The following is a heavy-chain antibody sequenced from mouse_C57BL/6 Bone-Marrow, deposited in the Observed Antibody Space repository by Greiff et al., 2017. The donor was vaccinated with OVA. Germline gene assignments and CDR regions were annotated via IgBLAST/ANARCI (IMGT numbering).Heavy chain of an antibody. D-gene: IGHD2-2*01. Sequence: VKLMESGPGLVQPSQSLSITCTVSGFSLTSYGVHWVRQSPGKGLEWLGVIWRGGSTDYNAAFMSRLSITKDNSKSQVFFKMNSLQADDTAIYYCAKRGDGYDEGFAYWGQGTLVTVSA. CDR1: GFSLTSYG. J-gene: IGHJ3*01. CDR2: IWRGGST. CDR3: AKRGDGYDEGFAY. V-gene: IGHV2-5*01.